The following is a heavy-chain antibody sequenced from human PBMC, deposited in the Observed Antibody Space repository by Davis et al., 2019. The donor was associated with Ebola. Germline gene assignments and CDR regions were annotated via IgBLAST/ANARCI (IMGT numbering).Heavy chain of an antibody. D-gene: IGHD2-2*01. Sequence: GGSLRLSCAASGFTFSSYEMNWVRQAPGKGLEWVSYISSSGSTIYYADSVKGRFTISRDNAKNSLYLQMNSLRAEDTAVYYCARPPEYQLLYYYGMDVWGQGTTVTVSS. J-gene: IGHJ6*02. CDR3: ARPPEYQLLYYYGMDV. CDR1: GFTFSSYE. CDR2: ISSSGSTI. V-gene: IGHV3-48*03.